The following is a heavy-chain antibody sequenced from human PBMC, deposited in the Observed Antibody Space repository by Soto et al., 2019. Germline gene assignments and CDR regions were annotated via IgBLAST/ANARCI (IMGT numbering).Heavy chain of an antibody. V-gene: IGHV3-66*01. D-gene: IGHD1-7*01. CDR2: IYSGGTT. CDR3: AGKNLDV. CDR1: GFTVSSTY. J-gene: IGHJ6*02. Sequence: EVQLVESGGGLVQPGGSLRLSCAASGFTVSSTYVSWVRQAPGKGLEWVSVIYSGGTTYYADSVEGRFTISRDNTKNARDLHVDIEGVEDAAVYYCAGKNLDVWGQGTTVTVSS.